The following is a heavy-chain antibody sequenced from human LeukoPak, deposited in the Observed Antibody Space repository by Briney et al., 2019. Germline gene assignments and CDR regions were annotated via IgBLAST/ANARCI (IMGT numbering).Heavy chain of an antibody. Sequence: SETLSLTCTVSGGSISSYYWSWLRQPAGKGLEWIGRIYSSGSTNYNPSLKSRVTISVDRSKNQFSLKLSSVTAADTAVYYCARGEPSHYGSGVDYWGQGTLVTVSS. CDR2: IYSSGST. V-gene: IGHV4-4*07. CDR1: GGSISSYY. D-gene: IGHD3-10*01. CDR3: ARGEPSHYGSGVDY. J-gene: IGHJ4*02.